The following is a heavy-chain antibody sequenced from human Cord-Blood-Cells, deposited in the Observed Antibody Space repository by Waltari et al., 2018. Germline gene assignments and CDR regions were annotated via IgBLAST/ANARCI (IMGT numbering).Heavy chain of an antibody. V-gene: IGHV3-7*01. CDR2: IKQDGSEK. CDR1: GFTFSSYW. CDR3: ARRFFGVVTYYFDY. Sequence: EVQLVESGGGLVQPGGSLRLSCAASGFTFSSYWMSWVRQAPGQGVEWVANIKQDGSEKYYVDSVKGRFTISRENAKNSLYLQMNSLRAEDTAVYYCARRFFGVVTYYFDYWGQGTLVTVSS. J-gene: IGHJ4*02. D-gene: IGHD3-3*01.